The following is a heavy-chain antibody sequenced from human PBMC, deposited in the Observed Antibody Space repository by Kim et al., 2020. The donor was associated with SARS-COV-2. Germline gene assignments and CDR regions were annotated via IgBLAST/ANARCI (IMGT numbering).Heavy chain of an antibody. CDR2: IYSDSST. D-gene: IGHD2-21*01. V-gene: IGHV3-53*01. CDR3: ARDRGDPAWVGGMDV. Sequence: GGSLRLSCAASGFTVSGSYMSWVRQAPGKGLEWVSVIYSDSSTYYSDSVKGRFTISRDNSKNTLYLQMNILRAEDTAVYYCARDRGDPAWVGGMDVWGQGTTVTVSS. J-gene: IGHJ6*02. CDR1: GFTVSGSY.